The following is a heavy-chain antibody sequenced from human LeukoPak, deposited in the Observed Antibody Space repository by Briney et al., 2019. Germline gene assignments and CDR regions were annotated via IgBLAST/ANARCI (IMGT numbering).Heavy chain of an antibody. J-gene: IGHJ4*02. CDR2: ISWSSTTI. Sequence: GGSLRLSCEASGFNFGSSAMNWVRQAPGKGLEWVSYISWSSTTIYYADSVKGRFTISRDNAKNSLYLQMNSLRAEDTAVYYCARDVRGYCSGGSCYQFDYWGQGTLVTVSS. V-gene: IGHV3-48*04. CDR1: GFNFGSSA. CDR3: ARDVRGYCSGGSCYQFDY. D-gene: IGHD2-15*01.